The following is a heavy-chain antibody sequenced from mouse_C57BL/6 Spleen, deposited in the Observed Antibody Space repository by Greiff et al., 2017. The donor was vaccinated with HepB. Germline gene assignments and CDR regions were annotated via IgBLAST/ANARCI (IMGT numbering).Heavy chain of an antibody. Sequence: VHVKQSGPELVKPGDSVKISCKASGYSFTGYFMNWVMQSHGKSLEWIGRINPYNGDTFYNQKFKGKATLTVDKSSSTAHMELQSLTSEDSAVYYCARCGYGSRYFDVWGTGTPVTVSS. J-gene: IGHJ1*03. D-gene: IGHD1-1*01. CDR3: ARCGYGSRYFDV. CDR2: INPYNGDT. CDR1: GYSFTGYF. V-gene: IGHV1-20*01.